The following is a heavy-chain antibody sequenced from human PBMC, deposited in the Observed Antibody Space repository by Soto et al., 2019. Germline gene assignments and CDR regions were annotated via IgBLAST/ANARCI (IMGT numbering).Heavy chain of an antibody. V-gene: IGHV6-1*01. CDR1: GDSVSSNSAA. D-gene: IGHD6-13*01. J-gene: IGHJ6*02. Sequence: SQTLSLTCAISGDSVSSNSAAWNWNRRSPSRGLEWLGRTYYRSKWYNDYAVSVKSRITINPDTSKNQFSLQLNSVTPEDTAVYYCARDLVAAAGPHYYYYGMDVWGQGTTVTVSS. CDR2: TYYRSKWYN. CDR3: ARDLVAAAGPHYYYYGMDV.